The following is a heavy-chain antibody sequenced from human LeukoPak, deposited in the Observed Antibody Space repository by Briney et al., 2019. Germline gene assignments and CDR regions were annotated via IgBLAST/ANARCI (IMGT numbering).Heavy chain of an antibody. V-gene: IGHV4-61*02. D-gene: IGHD3-3*01. CDR1: GGSISSGSYY. CDR3: ARLYYDFWSGPLGGNWFDP. Sequence: SQTLSLTCTVSGGSISSGSYYWSWIRQPAGKGLEWIGRIYTSGSTNYNPSLKSRVTISVDTSKNQFSLKLSSVTAADTAVYYCARLYYDFWSGPLGGNWFDPWGQGTLVTVSS. CDR2: IYTSGST. J-gene: IGHJ5*02.